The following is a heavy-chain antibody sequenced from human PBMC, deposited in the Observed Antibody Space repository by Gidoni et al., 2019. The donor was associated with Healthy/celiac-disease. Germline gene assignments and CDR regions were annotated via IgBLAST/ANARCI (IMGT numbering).Heavy chain of an antibody. CDR1: GYSISSGYY. CDR3: ARASDYNHPFDY. Sequence: QVQLQESGPGLVKPSETLSLTCTVSGYSISSGYYWGWIGRIYHSGSTYYNPSLKSRVTISVDTSKNQFSLKLSSVTAADTAVYYCARASDYNHPFDYWGQGTLVTVSS. CDR2: IYHSGST. J-gene: IGHJ4*02. V-gene: IGHV4-38-2*02. D-gene: IGHD4-4*01.